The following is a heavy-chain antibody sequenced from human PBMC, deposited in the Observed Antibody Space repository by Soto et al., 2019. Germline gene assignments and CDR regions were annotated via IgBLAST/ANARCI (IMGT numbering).Heavy chain of an antibody. CDR2: INHSGST. Sequence: QVQLQQWGAGLLKPSETLSLTCAVYGGSFSGYYWSWIRQPPGKGLEWIGEINHSGSTNYNPSRKSRVTISVDTSKNQFSLKLSSVTAADPAVYYCARGERLWFGESPNWFDPWGQGALVTVSS. J-gene: IGHJ5*02. CDR3: ARGERLWFGESPNWFDP. V-gene: IGHV4-34*01. CDR1: GGSFSGYY. D-gene: IGHD3-10*01.